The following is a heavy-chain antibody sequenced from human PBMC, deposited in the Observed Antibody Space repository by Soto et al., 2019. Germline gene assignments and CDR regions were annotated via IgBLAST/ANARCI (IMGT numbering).Heavy chain of an antibody. CDR3: AHTNLLLWFGESVFDP. J-gene: IGHJ5*02. V-gene: IGHV2-5*02. Sequence: PTLVNPTQTLTLTCTFSGFSLSTSGVGVGWIRQPPGKALEWLALIYWDDDKRYSPSLKSRLTITKDTSKNQVVLTMTNMDPVDTATYYCAHTNLLLWFGESVFDPWGQGTLVTVSS. CDR2: IYWDDDK. D-gene: IGHD3-10*01. CDR1: GFSLSTSGVG.